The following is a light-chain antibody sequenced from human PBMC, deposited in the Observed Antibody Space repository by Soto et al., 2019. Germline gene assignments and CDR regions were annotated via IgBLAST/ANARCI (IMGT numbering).Light chain of an antibody. J-gene: IGKJ4*02. V-gene: IGKV3-20*01. CDR3: QRYSLAPGT. CDR1: QSISSDY. Sequence: EIVLTQSPGTLSLSPGERATLSCRASQSISSDYLAWYQQQPRQAPSLLNYGATNRAPIIPDRFSGSASGAASTLTSSRLPSEDFGVYHCQRYSLAPGTFGGGTKVEIK. CDR2: GAT.